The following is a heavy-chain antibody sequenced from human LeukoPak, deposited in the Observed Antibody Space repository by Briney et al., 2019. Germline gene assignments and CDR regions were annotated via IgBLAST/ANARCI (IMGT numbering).Heavy chain of an antibody. D-gene: IGHD3-22*01. Sequence: GGSLRLSCVASGFSFSSYGMHWVRQAPGKGLEWVAVISYDGSNKYYADSVKGRFTISRDNSKNTLYLQMNSLRAEDTAVYYCAKDSVDSSGYRFDYWGQGTLVTVSS. CDR3: AKDSVDSSGYRFDY. CDR1: GFSFSSYG. J-gene: IGHJ4*02. CDR2: ISYDGSNK. V-gene: IGHV3-30*18.